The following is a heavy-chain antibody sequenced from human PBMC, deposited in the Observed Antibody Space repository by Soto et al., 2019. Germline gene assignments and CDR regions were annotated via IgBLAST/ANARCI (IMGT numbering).Heavy chain of an antibody. CDR3: ARQKSGYSYATGYYYYGMDV. CDR1: GYSFTSYW. CDR2: IYPGDSDT. J-gene: IGHJ6*02. Sequence: EVQLVQSGAEVKKPGESLKISCKGSGYSFTSYWIGWVRQMPGKGLEWMGIIYPGDSDTRYSPSFQGQVTISADKSISTAYLQWSSLKASDTAMYYCARQKSGYSYATGYYYYGMDVWGQGTTVTVSS. D-gene: IGHD5-18*01. V-gene: IGHV5-51*01.